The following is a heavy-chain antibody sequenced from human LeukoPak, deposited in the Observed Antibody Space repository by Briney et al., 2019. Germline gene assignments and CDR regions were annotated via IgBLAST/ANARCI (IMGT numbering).Heavy chain of an antibody. CDR2: IYHSGST. J-gene: IGHJ4*02. Sequence: SETLSLTCAVSGYSISSGYYWGWIRPPPGKGLEWIGSIYHSGSTYYNPSLKGRVTISVDTSKNQFSLKLSSVTAADTAVYYCARKTVGEQLVAFDYWGQGTLVTVSS. V-gene: IGHV4-38-2*01. CDR3: ARKTVGEQLVAFDY. CDR1: GYSISSGYY. D-gene: IGHD6-6*01.